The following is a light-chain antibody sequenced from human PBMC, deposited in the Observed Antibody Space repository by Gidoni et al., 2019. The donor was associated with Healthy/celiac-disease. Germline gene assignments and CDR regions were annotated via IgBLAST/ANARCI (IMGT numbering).Light chain of an antibody. CDR2: SNN. V-gene: IGLV1-44*01. CDR3: AAWDDSLNGVV. J-gene: IGLJ2*01. CDR1: SSNTGSNT. Sequence: QPVLTQPPSASGTPGQRATITCSGSSSNTGSNTVNWYQQLPGTAPNLLIYSNNQRPSGVPDRFSGSKSGTSASLAISGLQSEDEADYYCAAWDDSLNGVVFGGGTKLTVL.